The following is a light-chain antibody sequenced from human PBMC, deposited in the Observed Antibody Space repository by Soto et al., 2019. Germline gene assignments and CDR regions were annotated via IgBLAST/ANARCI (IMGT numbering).Light chain of an antibody. Sequence: AIQMTQSPSSLSASVGDRVTITCRASQGIRNDLGWYQQKPGKAPSLLIYAASTLQSGVPSRFSGSGSGADFTLNITSLQPEDSATYFCLQHYNYPRTFGQGTKVEV. V-gene: IGKV1-6*01. J-gene: IGKJ1*01. CDR2: AAS. CDR3: LQHYNYPRT. CDR1: QGIRND.